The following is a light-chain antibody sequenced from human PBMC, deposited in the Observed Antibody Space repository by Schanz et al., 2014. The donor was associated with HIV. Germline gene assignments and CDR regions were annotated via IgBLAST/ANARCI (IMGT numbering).Light chain of an antibody. CDR3: AAWDGTLNGWV. Sequence: QSVLTQPPSASGTPGQRVTISCSGSSSNIGSNTVNWYQQLPGTAPKLLIYDDNQRPSGVPDRISGSKSGTSASLAITGLQGDDEADYYCAAWDGTLNGWVFGGGTKVTVL. CDR1: SSNIGSNT. CDR2: DDN. V-gene: IGLV1-44*01. J-gene: IGLJ3*02.